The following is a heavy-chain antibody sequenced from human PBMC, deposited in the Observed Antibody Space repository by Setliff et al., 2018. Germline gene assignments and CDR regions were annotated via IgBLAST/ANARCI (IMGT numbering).Heavy chain of an antibody. D-gene: IGHD3-22*01. CDR3: ASVVEDYYDSSGYFLPSYYFDY. Sequence: KASETLSLTCAASGYSISSDYYWGWIRQPPGKGLEWIGSMYHSGSTYYNPSLKSRVTISVDTSKNQFSLKLSSVTAADTAVYYCASVVEDYYDSSGYFLPSYYFDYWGQGTLVTVSS. CDR1: GYSISSDYY. CDR2: MYHSGST. V-gene: IGHV4-38-2*01. J-gene: IGHJ4*02.